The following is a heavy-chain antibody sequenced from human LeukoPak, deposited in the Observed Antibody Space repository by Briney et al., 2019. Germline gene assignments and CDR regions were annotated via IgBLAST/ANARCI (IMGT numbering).Heavy chain of an antibody. V-gene: IGHV4-30-4*08. CDR2: IYYSGST. J-gene: IGHJ2*01. CDR1: GFTVSSNY. D-gene: IGHD6-6*01. Sequence: LRLSCAASGFTVSSNYMSWVRQPPGKGLEWIGYIYYSGSTYYNPSLRSRVTISVDTSKNQFSLKLSSVTAADTAVYYCAREARNTYFDLWGRGTLVTVSS. CDR3: AREARNTYFDL.